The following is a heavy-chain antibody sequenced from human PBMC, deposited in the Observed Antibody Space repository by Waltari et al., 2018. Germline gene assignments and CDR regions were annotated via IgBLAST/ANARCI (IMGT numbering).Heavy chain of an antibody. V-gene: IGHV1-18*01. J-gene: IGHJ3*01. CDR2: ISTYNGNR. CDR1: GYTFSSYG. Sequence: QAQLMQSGAEVKKPGASVRVSCKTSGYTFSSYGIPWVRQAPGQGLEWLGWISTYNGNRNYSQNLQGRISMTTDTYTTTAYMDLRSLRSDDTAVYYCIRGGPCQLVQGNPFDFWGQGTMVTVSS. CDR3: IRGGPCQLVQGNPFDF. D-gene: IGHD6-6*01.